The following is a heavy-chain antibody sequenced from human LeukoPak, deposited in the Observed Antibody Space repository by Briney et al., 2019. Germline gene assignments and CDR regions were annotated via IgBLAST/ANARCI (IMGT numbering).Heavy chain of an antibody. CDR1: GGSVRSPDSY. CDR3: ARNTSSSPWFDP. J-gene: IGHJ5*02. V-gene: IGHV4-61*03. Sequence: SETLSLTCAVSGGSVRSPDSYWSWIRQPPGKGLEWIGNVYYVGTTSYNSSLKSRVTISVDISKNHFSLEVTSVTAADTAVYFCARNTSSSPWFDPWGQGTLVTVSS. CDR2: VYYVGTT. D-gene: IGHD6-6*01.